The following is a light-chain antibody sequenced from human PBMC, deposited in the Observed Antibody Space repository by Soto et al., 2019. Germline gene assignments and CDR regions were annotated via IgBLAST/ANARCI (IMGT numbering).Light chain of an antibody. CDR1: QGISTW. Sequence: DIQMTQSPSSVSASVGDRVTITCRASQGISTWLAWYQQKPGQAPKLLIYSASSLQSGVPSRFSGSGSGTDFTLTISSLPPEDFGTYYCQQHKSFPFTFGPGTKVDIK. J-gene: IGKJ3*01. V-gene: IGKV1D-12*01. CDR3: QQHKSFPFT. CDR2: SAS.